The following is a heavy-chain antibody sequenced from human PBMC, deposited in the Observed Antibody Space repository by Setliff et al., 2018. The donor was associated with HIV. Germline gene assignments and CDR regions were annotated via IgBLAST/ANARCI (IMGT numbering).Heavy chain of an antibody. CDR2: IYYTGNT. CDR1: GGSISSYSYF. J-gene: IGHJ6*03. V-gene: IGHV4-39*01. CDR3: PRHYYGSGSYYNPPPYYYYYMDV. Sequence: SETLSLTCTVSGGSISSYSYFWSWVRQPPGKGLEWLGNIYYTGNTYYNPSLKSRFTISVYTSKNQFSLKLSSVTAADTAVYYCPRHYYGSGSYYNPPPYYYYYMDVWGKGTTVTVSS. D-gene: IGHD3-10*01.